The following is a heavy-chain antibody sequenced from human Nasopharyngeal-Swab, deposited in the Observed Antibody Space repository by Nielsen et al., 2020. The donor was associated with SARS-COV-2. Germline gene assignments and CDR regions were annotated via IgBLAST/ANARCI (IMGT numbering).Heavy chain of an antibody. CDR2: ISYEGSKK. Sequence: GGSLRLSCTASGFSFNNYGMHWVRQAPGKGLEWVAVISYEGSKKKYAESVEGRFTISRDFSKNTLYLQMNSLRPEDTAMYYCAKAKVIFWFGQFKNDGFDIWGQGTMVVVSS. CDR1: GFSFNNYG. D-gene: IGHD3-10*01. V-gene: IGHV3-30*18. CDR3: AKAKVIFWFGQFKNDGFDI. J-gene: IGHJ3*02.